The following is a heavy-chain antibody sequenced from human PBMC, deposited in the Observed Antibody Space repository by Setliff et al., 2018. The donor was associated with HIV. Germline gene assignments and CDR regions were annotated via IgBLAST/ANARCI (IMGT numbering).Heavy chain of an antibody. J-gene: IGHJ4*02. CDR3: AREDKGYYGSGLG. D-gene: IGHD3-10*01. CDR2: VDPRDGST. CDR1: GYTLTGYY. Sequence: ASVKVSCKASGYTLTGYYMHWVRQAPGQGLEWMGVVDPRDGSTVYARKFQGGVTMTRDTSKSTVYMEVRSLRSEDTAVYYCAREDKGYYGSGLGWAQGTLVTSPQ. V-gene: IGHV1-46*01.